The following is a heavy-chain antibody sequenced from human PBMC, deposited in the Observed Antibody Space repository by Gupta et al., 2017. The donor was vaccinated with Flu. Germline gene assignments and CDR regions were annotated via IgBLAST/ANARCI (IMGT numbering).Heavy chain of an antibody. CDR2: INSNGGST. D-gene: IGHD6-19*01. CDR3: AKDLYSVPGALDS. V-gene: IGHV3-23*01. Sequence: VRQAPGKGLQWISGINSNGGSTYYADSVRGRFTVSRDTSDNTFYLQMNSLRAEDTAIYYCAKDLYSVPGALDSWGRGPWSPSP. J-gene: IGHJ5*01.